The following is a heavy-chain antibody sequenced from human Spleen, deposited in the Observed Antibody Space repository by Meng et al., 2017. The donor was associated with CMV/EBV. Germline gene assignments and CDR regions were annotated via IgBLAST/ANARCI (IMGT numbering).Heavy chain of an antibody. CDR3: GREGGGDY. Sequence: GESLKISCAASGFTFFTYEMNWVRQAPGKGLEWISYISSSGSTIYYADSVKGRFTISRDNAKNSLYLQMNSLRADDTAVYYCGREGGGDYWGQGTLVTVSS. D-gene: IGHD3-16*01. V-gene: IGHV3-48*03. CDR2: ISSSGSTI. J-gene: IGHJ4*02. CDR1: GFTFFTYE.